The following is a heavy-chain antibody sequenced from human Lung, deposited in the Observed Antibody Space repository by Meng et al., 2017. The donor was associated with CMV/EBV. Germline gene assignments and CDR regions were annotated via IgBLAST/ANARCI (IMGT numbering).Heavy chain of an antibody. V-gene: IGHV4-39*07. CDR2: VYYIGTT. CDR3: AREAVFGLGKYGMDV. J-gene: IGHJ6*02. D-gene: IGHD3/OR15-3a*01. Sequence: GGSISSSSYYWGWVRQPPGKGLEWIGSVYYIGTTDHNPSLRSRVIIQVDRAQNQFSLELRSVTVADTAVYYCAREAVFGLGKYGMDVWGQGTMVTVSS. CDR1: GGSISSSSYY.